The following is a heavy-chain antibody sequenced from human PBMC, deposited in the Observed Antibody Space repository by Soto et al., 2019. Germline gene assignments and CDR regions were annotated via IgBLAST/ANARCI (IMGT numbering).Heavy chain of an antibody. V-gene: IGHV5-51*01. CDR1: GYSFTTYW. Sequence: ESLKISCKASGYSFTTYWIAWVRQMPGKGLEWMGIINPGDSDIRYSPSFQGQVTISADNSISTAYLQWSSLKASDTAMYYCARHEQFYYYYYGMDVWGQGNAVTVSS. CDR2: INPGDSDI. D-gene: IGHD4-4*01. CDR3: ARHEQFYYYYYGMDV. J-gene: IGHJ6*02.